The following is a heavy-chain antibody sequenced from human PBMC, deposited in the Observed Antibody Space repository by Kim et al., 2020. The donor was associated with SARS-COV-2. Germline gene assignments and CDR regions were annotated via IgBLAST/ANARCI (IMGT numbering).Heavy chain of an antibody. Sequence: SGPTLVKPTQTLTLTCTFSGFSLSTSGVGVGWIRQPPGKALEWLALIYWDDDKRYSPSLKSRLTITKDTSKNQVVLTMTNMDPVDTATYYCAHTVPIIHYGSGSYDPWGQGTLVTVSS. J-gene: IGHJ5*02. D-gene: IGHD3-10*01. CDR3: AHTVPIIHYGSGSYDP. V-gene: IGHV2-5*02. CDR1: GFSLSTSGVG. CDR2: IYWDDDK.